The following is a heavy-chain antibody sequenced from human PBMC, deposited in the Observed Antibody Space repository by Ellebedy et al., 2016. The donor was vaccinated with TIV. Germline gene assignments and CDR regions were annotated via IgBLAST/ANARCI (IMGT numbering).Heavy chain of an antibody. Sequence: PGGSLRLSCAASRFTFSNAWMSWVRQAPGKGLEWVGRIKNKIDGATTDYAAPVKGRFSISRDDSHTTLYLQMNNLKTEDTAVYYCSTQGDNYYGDDAFDLWGQGTLVIVSS. CDR2: IKNKIDGATT. D-gene: IGHD4-17*01. J-gene: IGHJ3*01. CDR1: RFTFSNAW. CDR3: STQGDNYYGDDAFDL. V-gene: IGHV3-15*01.